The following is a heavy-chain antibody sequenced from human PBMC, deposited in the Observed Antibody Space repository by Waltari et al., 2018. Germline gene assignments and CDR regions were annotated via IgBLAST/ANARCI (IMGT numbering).Heavy chain of an antibody. V-gene: IGHV4-4*02. J-gene: IGHJ5*02. Sequence: QLQLQESGPGLVKPSGTLSLSCPVSGDSVSSAYLWNWVRQSPQKGLEWIGQVHGSGRTNYNPSFASRVTVSLDTSKNLFSLKVTSATAADTAVYYCARDRGRGLYLDTWGPGTLVTVSP. CDR2: VHGSGRT. CDR3: ARDRGRGLYLDT. D-gene: IGHD2-15*01. CDR1: GDSVSSAYL.